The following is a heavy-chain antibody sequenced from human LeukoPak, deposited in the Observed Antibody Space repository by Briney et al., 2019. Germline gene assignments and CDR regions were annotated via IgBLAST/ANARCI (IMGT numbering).Heavy chain of an antibody. D-gene: IGHD2-2*01. CDR2: IKQDGSEK. J-gene: IGHJ6*02. CDR1: GFTFSSYW. Sequence: GGSLRLSCAASGFTFSSYWMSWVRQAPGKGLGWVANIKQDGSEKYYVDSVKGRFTISRDNAKNSLYLQMNSLRAEDTAVYYCARARPYCSSTSCYVGYYYYYGMDVWGQGTTVTVSS. CDR3: ARARPYCSSTSCYVGYYYYYGMDV. V-gene: IGHV3-7*01.